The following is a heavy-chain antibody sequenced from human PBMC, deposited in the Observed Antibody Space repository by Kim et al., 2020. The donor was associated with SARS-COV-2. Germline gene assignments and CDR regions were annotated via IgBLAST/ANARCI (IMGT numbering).Heavy chain of an antibody. CDR2: IHKSGNT. CDR3: ARADPLYSTFDH. CDR1: GGFISDYY. J-gene: IGHJ4*02. V-gene: IGHV4-59*01. D-gene: IGHD2-21*01. Sequence: SETLSLTCTVSGGFISDYYWTWIRQSPGKGLEWIGYIHKSGNTNYNPSLKSRLTISLDTSKKQISLRLISVTAADTAMYYCARADPLYSTFDHWGQGSL.